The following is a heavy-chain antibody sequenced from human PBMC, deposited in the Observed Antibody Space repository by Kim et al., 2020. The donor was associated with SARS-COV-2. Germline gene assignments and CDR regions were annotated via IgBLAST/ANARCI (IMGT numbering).Heavy chain of an antibody. D-gene: IGHD2-15*01. CDR3: AKDPCIGGSCYLRKSAYYYYYGMDV. Sequence: GGSLRLSCAASGFTFSSYAMHWVRQAPGKGLEWVAVIWYDGSNKYYADSVKGRFTISRDNSKNTLYLQMNSLRAEDTAVYYCAKDPCIGGSCYLRKSAYYYYYGMDVWGQGTTVTVSS. CDR1: GFTFSSYA. V-gene: IGHV3-33*06. CDR2: IWYDGSNK. J-gene: IGHJ6*02.